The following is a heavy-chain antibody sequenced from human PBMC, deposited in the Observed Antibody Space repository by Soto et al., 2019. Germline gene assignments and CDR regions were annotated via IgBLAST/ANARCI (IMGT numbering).Heavy chain of an antibody. Sequence: AASRGKCRALAVPCLRQKKRKVREWVSAISGSGGSIYYADSVKGRFTISRDNSKNTLFLQMNSLRAEDTAVYYCSKTTTARIAVAARGR. CDR1: RGKCRALA. V-gene: IGHV3-23*01. CDR3: SKTTTARIAVAA. D-gene: IGHD6-19*01. CDR2: ISGSGGSI. J-gene: IGHJ2*01.